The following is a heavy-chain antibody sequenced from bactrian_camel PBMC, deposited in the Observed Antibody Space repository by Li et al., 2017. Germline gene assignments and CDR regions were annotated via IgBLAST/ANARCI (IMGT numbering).Heavy chain of an antibody. CDR2: INSGGGII. CDR3: AADPDVFGGSYSFGY. J-gene: IGHJ6*01. V-gene: IGHV3S40*01. D-gene: IGHD6*01. CDR1: GFTFSSYG. Sequence: VQLVESGGGSVQAGGSLKLSCAASGFTFSSYGMSWVRQAPGKGLEWVSAINSGGGIIYYADSVKGRFTISRDNAKNTVYLQMNSLQPEDTAVYYCAADPDVFGGSYSFGYWGQGTQVTVS.